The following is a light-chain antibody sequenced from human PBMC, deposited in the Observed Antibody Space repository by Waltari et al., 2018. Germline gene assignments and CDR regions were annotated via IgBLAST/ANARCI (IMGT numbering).Light chain of an antibody. CDR2: EVF. Sequence: QSALTQPASVSGSPGQSITISCTGTASAVGSYNLASWYQQRPGKAPKLMICEVFKRPSGVSNRFSGSKSGNTASLTISGLQAEDEADYYCCSYAGSSTYVVFGGGTKLTVL. CDR3: CSYAGSSTYVV. J-gene: IGLJ2*01. CDR1: ASAVGSYNL. V-gene: IGLV2-23*02.